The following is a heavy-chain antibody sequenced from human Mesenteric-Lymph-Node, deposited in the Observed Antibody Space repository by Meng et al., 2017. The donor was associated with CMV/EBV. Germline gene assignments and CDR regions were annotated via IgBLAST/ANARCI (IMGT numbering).Heavy chain of an antibody. CDR3: ARVLGYGYYFDY. V-gene: IGHV3-21*04. D-gene: IGHD5-18*01. J-gene: IGHJ4*02. Sequence: GGSLRLSCAASGFTFSSYSMNWVRQAPGKGLEWVSSISSSSSYIYYADSVKGRFTISRDNAKNSLYLQMNSLRAEDTAVYYCARVLGYGYYFDYWGQGTLVTVSS. CDR1: GFTFSSYS. CDR2: ISSSSSYI.